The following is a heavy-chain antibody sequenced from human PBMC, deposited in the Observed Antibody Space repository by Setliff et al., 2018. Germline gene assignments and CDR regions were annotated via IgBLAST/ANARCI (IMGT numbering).Heavy chain of an antibody. CDR1: GGTFSSYG. J-gene: IGHJ4*02. CDR2: TIPIFGTT. CDR3: VRGPLDFVVTPAAAKFDY. V-gene: IGHV1-69*05. D-gene: IGHD2-2*01. Sequence: SVKVSCKASGGTFSSYGISWVRQGPGQGLEWMGGTIPIFGTTDYAQKFQGRVTIITDESTSTAFMQLSSLRSEDTAVYYCVRGPLDFVVTPAAAKFDYWGQGTLVTVSS.